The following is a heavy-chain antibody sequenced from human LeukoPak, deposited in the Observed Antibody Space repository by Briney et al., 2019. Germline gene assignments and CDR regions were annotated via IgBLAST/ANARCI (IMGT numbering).Heavy chain of an antibody. V-gene: IGHV3-53*01. CDR3: ARCSSTSPSLYYYGMDV. D-gene: IGHD2-2*01. CDR2: IYSGGST. J-gene: IGHJ6*02. CDR1: GLTFSSHW. Sequence: GGSLRLSCAASGLTFSSHWMHWVRQAPGKGLEWVSVIYSGGSTYYADSVKGRFTISRDNSKNTLYLQMNSLRAEDTAVYYCARCSSTSPSLYYYGMDVWGQGTTVTVSS.